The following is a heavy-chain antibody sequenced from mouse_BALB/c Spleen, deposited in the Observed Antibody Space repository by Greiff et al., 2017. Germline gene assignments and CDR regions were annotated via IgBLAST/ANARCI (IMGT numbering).Heavy chain of an antibody. J-gene: IGHJ2*01. CDR3: AKTNYTDFDY. D-gene: IGHD1-1*01. V-gene: IGHV1S56*01. Sequence: QVQLQQSGPELVKPGASVRISCKASGYTFTSYYIHWVKQRPGQGLEWIGWIYPGNVNTKYNEKFKGKATLTADKSSSTAYMKLSSLTSEDSAVYFCAKTNYTDFDYRGQGTTLTVSS. CDR2: IYPGNVNT. CDR1: GYTFTSYY.